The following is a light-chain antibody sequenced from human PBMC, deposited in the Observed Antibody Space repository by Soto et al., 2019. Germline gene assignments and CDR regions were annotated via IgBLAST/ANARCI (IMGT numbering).Light chain of an antibody. CDR1: QTVRNNY. Sequence: EFVLTQSPGTLSLSPGERATLSCRASQTVRNNYLAWYQQKPGQAPRLLIYDASSRATGIPDRFSGSGSGTEFTLTISSLQPDDFATYYCQQYNSYSRAFGPGTKVDIK. V-gene: IGKV3-20*01. CDR3: QQYNSYSRA. CDR2: DAS. J-gene: IGKJ3*01.